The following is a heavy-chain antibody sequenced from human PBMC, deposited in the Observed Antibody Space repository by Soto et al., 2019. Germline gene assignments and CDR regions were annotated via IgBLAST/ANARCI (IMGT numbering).Heavy chain of an antibody. CDR2: INPSGGST. V-gene: IGHV1-46*01. CDR1: GYSFTSYY. J-gene: IGHJ4*02. CDR3: ARDNAATPPHY. D-gene: IGHD6-25*01. Sequence: GASVKVSCKASGYSFTSYYMHWVRQAPGQGLEWMGIINPSGGSTSNAQKFKGRVTMTRDTSTSTVYMELSSLRSEDTAVYYCARDNAATPPHYWGQGTLVTVPQ.